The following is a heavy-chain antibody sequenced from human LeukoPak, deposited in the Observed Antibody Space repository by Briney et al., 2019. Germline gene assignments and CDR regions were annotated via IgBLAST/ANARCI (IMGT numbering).Heavy chain of an antibody. CDR1: GFTFSSYS. D-gene: IGHD5-12*01. V-gene: IGHV3-21*01. Sequence: PGGSLRLSCAASGFTFSSYSMNWVRQAPGKGLEWVSSISTSSSYIYYADSVKGRFTISRDNAKNSLYLQMNSLRAEDTAVYYCARGPSGYHNTGGQGTLVTVSS. CDR2: ISTSSSYI. J-gene: IGHJ4*02. CDR3: ARGPSGYHNT.